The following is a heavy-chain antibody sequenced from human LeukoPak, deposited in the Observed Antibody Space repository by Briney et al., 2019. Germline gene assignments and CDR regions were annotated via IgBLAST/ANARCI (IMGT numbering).Heavy chain of an antibody. V-gene: IGHV1-2*02. J-gene: IGHJ4*02. Sequence: ASVKVSCKASGYTFTDYYMHWVRQAPGQGLEWMGLINPNSGGTNYAQKFQGRVPLTRDTSISTAYMELSRLRSDDTAVYYCARASYYYDSSGYPGYYFDYWGQGTVVTVSP. CDR1: GYTFTDYY. D-gene: IGHD3-22*01. CDR3: ARASYYYDSSGYPGYYFDY. CDR2: INPNSGGT.